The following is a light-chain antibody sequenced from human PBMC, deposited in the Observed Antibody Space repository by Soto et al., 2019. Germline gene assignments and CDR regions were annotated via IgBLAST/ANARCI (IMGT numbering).Light chain of an antibody. J-gene: IGKJ1*01. CDR1: QSVGRK. V-gene: IGKV3-15*01. CDR2: DAS. Sequence: EIEMTQSPATLSVSPGERATLSCRSSQSVGRKLAWYQQKPGQAHRLLIYDASNRAMGLPARFSGSGSGTEVTLTIGSLHSEDVAVYHCQQYDIWPPWTFGQGNKVEI. CDR3: QQYDIWPPWT.